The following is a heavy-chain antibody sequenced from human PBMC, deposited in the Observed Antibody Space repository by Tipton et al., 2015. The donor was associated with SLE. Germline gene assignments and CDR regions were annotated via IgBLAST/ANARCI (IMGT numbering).Heavy chain of an antibody. CDR1: GGSMRSSNHH. V-gene: IGHV4-39*07. CDR2: IYYVGKT. CDR3: ARAQAFDDYIIPLGF. D-gene: IGHD4-11*01. Sequence: TLSLTCTVSGGSMRSSNHHWGWIRQPPGKGLEWIGIIYYVGKTYYNPSLKSRLTISVDTSRNQFSLRLTSVTAADTAVYYCARAQAFDDYIIPLGFWGLGTLVTVSS. J-gene: IGHJ4*02.